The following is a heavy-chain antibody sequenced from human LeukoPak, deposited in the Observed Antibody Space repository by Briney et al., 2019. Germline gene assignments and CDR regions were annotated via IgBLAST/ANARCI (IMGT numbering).Heavy chain of an antibody. V-gene: IGHV3-33*06. Sequence: GGSLRLSCAASGFTVSSNYMSWVRQAPGKGLEWVAVIWYDGSNKYYADSVKGRFTISRDNSKNTLYLQMNSLRAEDTAVYYCAKGERAAHDAFDIWGQGTMVTVSS. CDR1: GFTVSSNY. D-gene: IGHD1-26*01. J-gene: IGHJ3*02. CDR2: IWYDGSNK. CDR3: AKGERAAHDAFDI.